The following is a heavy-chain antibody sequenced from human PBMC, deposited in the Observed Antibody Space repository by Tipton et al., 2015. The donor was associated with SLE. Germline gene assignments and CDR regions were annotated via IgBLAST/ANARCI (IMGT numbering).Heavy chain of an antibody. Sequence: QLVQSGAEVKKPGASVKVSCKASGYTFTGYYMHWVRQAPGQGLEWMGWINPNSGGTNYAQKFQGRVTMTRNTSISTAYMELSSLRSEDTAVYYCARVNRVIPRYDGAFDIWGRGTMVTVSS. CDR2: INPNSGGT. V-gene: IGHV1-2*02. CDR1: GYTFTGYY. CDR3: ARVNRVIPRYDGAFDI. D-gene: IGHD2-21*01. J-gene: IGHJ3*02.